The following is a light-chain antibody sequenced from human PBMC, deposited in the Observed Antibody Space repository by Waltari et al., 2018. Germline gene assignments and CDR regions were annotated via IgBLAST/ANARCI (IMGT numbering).Light chain of an antibody. CDR1: QDISNY. CDR3: QQYDNPRFT. V-gene: IGKV1-33*01. CDR2: DAS. Sequence: DIQMTQSPSSLSASVGDRVTITCQPSQDISNYLNWYQQKPGKDPKLLIYDASNLETGVPSRFSGSGSGTDFTFTISSLQPEDIATYYCQQYDNPRFTFGPGTKVDIK. J-gene: IGKJ3*01.